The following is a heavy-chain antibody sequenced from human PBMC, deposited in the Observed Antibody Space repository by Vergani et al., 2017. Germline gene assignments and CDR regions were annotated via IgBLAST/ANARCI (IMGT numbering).Heavy chain of an antibody. V-gene: IGHV4-59*01. J-gene: IGHJ4*02. CDR2: IYYIGST. D-gene: IGHD6-19*01. CDR1: GGSISSYY. CDR3: ARGIAVADY. Sequence: QVQLQESGPGLVKPSETLSLTCTVSGGSISSYYWSWIRQPPGKGLEWIGYIYYIGSTNYNPSLKSRVTISVDTSKNQFSLKLSSVTAADTAVYYCARGIAVADYWGQGTLVTVSS.